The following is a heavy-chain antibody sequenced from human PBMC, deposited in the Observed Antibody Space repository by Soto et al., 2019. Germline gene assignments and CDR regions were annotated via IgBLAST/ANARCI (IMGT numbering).Heavy chain of an antibody. Sequence: QVQLVQSGAEVKRPGSSVKVSCKASGDTFNFYSINWVRQAPGLGLECRGRVNPIVSMSNFAQKFQCRVTMTADKPTSTAYMELSSLRSEDTAIYYCASSYGSGYRAFDYWGQGALVVVSS. CDR3: ASSYGSGYRAFDY. CDR1: GDTFNFYS. J-gene: IGHJ4*02. CDR2: VNPIVSMS. D-gene: IGHD3-10*01. V-gene: IGHV1-69*02.